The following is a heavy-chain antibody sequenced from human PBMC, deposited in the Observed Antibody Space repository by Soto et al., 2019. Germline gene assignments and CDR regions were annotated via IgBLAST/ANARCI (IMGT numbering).Heavy chain of an antibody. CDR2: IYSSGPT. D-gene: IGHD6-19*01. CDR1: GFTVSSDY. J-gene: IGHJ4*02. Sequence: PVVSLKISCAASGFTVSSDYMNWVRLVPEKGLEWVSFIYSSGPTFYADSVRGRFTISKDTSKNQVVLTMTNMDTVDTATYYCARIRDSNGWYSHFDYWGQGTLVTVSS. V-gene: IGHV3-53*05. CDR3: ARIRDSNGWYSHFDY.